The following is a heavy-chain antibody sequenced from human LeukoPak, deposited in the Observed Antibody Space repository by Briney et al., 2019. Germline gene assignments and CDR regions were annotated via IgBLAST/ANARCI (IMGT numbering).Heavy chain of an antibody. V-gene: IGHV4-39*01. CDR3: ARIDYGDYVIDY. Sequence: SETLSLTCTVSGGSISSNNYFWGWIRQPPGKGLEWIGSIYDSGSTYYNPSLKSRVTISVDTSKNQFSLKLSSVTAADTAVYSCARIDYGDYVIDYWGQGTLVTVSS. CDR1: GGSISSNNYF. D-gene: IGHD4-17*01. CDR2: IYDSGST. J-gene: IGHJ4*02.